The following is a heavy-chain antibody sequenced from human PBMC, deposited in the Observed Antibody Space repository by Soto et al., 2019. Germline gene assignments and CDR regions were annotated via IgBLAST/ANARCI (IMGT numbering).Heavy chain of an antibody. Sequence: PSETLSLTCSVSGGSISRNNNYWGWIRQPPGKGLEWIGSLYYTDYTNYNPSLKSRVTISVDTSKNQFSLKLSSVTAADTAVYYCARGRAGTTSIFYYFYGMDVWGQGTTVTSP. V-gene: IGHV4-39*07. J-gene: IGHJ6*02. CDR1: GGSISRNNNY. CDR2: LYYTDYT. D-gene: IGHD1-1*01. CDR3: ARGRAGTTSIFYYFYGMDV.